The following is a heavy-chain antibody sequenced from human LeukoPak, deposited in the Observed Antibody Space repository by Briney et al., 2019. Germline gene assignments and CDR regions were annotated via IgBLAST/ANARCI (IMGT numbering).Heavy chain of an antibody. CDR2: ISAYNGDT. CDR1: GYTFSIYG. CDR3: ARDLQGRAKFDY. Sequence: GASVKVSCKASGYTFSIYGITWVRQAPGQGLEWMGWISAYNGDTNYAQKLQDRVTMNTDTSTSTAYMELRSLRSDDTAVYYCARDLQGRAKFDYWGQGILVTVSS. D-gene: IGHD5-24*01. J-gene: IGHJ4*02. V-gene: IGHV1-18*01.